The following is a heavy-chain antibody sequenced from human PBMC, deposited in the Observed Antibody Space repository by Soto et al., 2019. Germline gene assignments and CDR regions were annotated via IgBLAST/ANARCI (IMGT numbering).Heavy chain of an antibody. CDR3: ARDTGGSSTPGYYYGMDV. CDR1: GFTFSSYA. V-gene: IGHV3-30-3*01. D-gene: IGHD1-26*01. J-gene: IGHJ6*02. CDR2: ISYDGSNK. Sequence: QVQLVESGGGVVQPGRSLRLSCAASGFTFSSYAMHWVRQAPGKGLEWVAVISYDGSNKYYADSVKGRFTISRDNSKNTLYLHMNSLRAEDTAVYYCARDTGGSSTPGYYYGMDVWGQGTTVTVSS.